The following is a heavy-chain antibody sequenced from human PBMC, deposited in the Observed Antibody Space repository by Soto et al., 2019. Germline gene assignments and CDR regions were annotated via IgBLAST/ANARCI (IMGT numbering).Heavy chain of an antibody. CDR3: AHTIADQSLRYYFDY. Sequence: QITLKESGPTLVKPTQTLTLTCTFSGFSLSTSEVCVGWIRQPPGKALEWLALIYWNDDKRYRPSLKSRLTITEHTSKNQVVLTMTNMDPVDTATYYCAHTIADQSLRYYFDYWGQGTLVTVSS. CDR1: GFSLSTSEVC. J-gene: IGHJ4*02. CDR2: IYWNDDK. V-gene: IGHV2-5*01. D-gene: IGHD6-13*01.